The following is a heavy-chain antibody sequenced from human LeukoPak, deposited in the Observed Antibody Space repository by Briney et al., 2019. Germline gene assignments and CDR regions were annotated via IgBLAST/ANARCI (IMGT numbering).Heavy chain of an antibody. J-gene: IGHJ5*02. CDR3: ARSIVVVPAATGRWFDP. Sequence: SETLSLTCVVYGESFTAYHWSWIRQSPGKGLEWIGEIHHSGSTNYNPSLKSRVTISVDTSKNQFSLKLSSVTAADTAVYYCARSIVVVPAATGRWFDPWGQGTLVTVSS. CDR1: GESFTAYH. V-gene: IGHV4-34*01. CDR2: IHHSGST. D-gene: IGHD2-2*01.